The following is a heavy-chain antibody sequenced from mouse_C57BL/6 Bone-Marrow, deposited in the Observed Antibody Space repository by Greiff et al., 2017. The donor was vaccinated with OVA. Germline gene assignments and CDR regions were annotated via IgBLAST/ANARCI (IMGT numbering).Heavy chain of an antibody. Sequence: QVQLQQPGAELVRPGTSLKVSCKASGYAFTNYLIEWVKQRPGQGLEWIGVINPGSGGTNYNEKFKGKATLTADKSSSTAYMQLSSLTSEDSAVYFCARSLYGSSFYWYFDVWGTGTTVTVSS. CDR2: INPGSGGT. CDR1: GYAFTNYL. CDR3: ARSLYGSSFYWYFDV. V-gene: IGHV1-54*01. D-gene: IGHD1-1*01. J-gene: IGHJ1*03.